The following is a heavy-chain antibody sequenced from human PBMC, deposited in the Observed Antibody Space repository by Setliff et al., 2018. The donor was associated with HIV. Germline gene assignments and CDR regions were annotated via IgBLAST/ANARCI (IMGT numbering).Heavy chain of an antibody. CDR2: VHYSGNT. CDR1: GVSMTNNY. J-gene: IGHJ4*02. CDR3: ARGLYGSGSFFFDS. Sequence: KPSETLSLTCSVSGVSMTNNYWTWIRQSPGKGLEWIGYVHYSGNTRYNPSLKSRVTISVDTSKNKFSLKLSSVTAADTAVYYCARGLYGSGSFFFDSWGRGTLVTVSS. V-gene: IGHV4-59*01. D-gene: IGHD3-10*01.